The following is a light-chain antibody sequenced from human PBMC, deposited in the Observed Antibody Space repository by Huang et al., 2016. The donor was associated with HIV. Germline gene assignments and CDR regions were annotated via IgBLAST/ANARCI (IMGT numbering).Light chain of an antibody. CDR2: MGA. CDR3: MQAQQTPYT. Sequence: DIVMTQSPLSLAVTPGEPASISCRSSQSILHSNGYNYLDWYVQKPGQSPQLLSYMGANRASGVPDRISGGGSGVEFTLKISRVEAEDVGVYYCMQAQQTPYTIGPGTKLEIK. CDR1: QSILHSNGYNY. J-gene: IGKJ2*01. V-gene: IGKV2-28*01.